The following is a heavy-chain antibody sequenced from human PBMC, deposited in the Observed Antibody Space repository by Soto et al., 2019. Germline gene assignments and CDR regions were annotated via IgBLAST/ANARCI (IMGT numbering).Heavy chain of an antibody. J-gene: IGHJ6*02. CDR2: IFYSGST. Sequence: ALSLPCTVSGGSISSGDYYWSWIRQPTGKGLEYIGYIFYSGSTYYNPSLKSRVTISLDTSKNQFSLKLTSVTAADTAVYYCARDRDCTGVSCLYGLDVWGQGTTVTVSS. CDR3: ARDRDCTGVSCLYGLDV. CDR1: GGSISSGDYY. V-gene: IGHV4-30-4*01. D-gene: IGHD2-15*01.